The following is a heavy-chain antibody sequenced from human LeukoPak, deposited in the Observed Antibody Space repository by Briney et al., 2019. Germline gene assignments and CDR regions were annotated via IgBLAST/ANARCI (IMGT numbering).Heavy chain of an antibody. J-gene: IGHJ6*03. CDR3: ARVTAARPIYYYYMDV. D-gene: IGHD6-6*01. V-gene: IGHV1-69*05. CDR1: GGTFSSYA. Sequence: ASVKVSCKASGGTFSSYAISWVRQAPGQGLEWMGGIILIFSTARYAQKFQGRVTITTDESTSTAYMDLSSLRSEDTAVYYCARVTAARPIYYYYMDVWGKGTTVTVSS. CDR2: IILIFSTA.